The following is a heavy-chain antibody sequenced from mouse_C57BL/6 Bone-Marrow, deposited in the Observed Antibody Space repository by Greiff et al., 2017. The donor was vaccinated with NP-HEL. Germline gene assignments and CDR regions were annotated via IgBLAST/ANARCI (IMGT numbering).Heavy chain of an antibody. J-gene: IGHJ1*03. Sequence: VQLKESGPGMVKPSQSLSLTCTVTGYSITSGYDWHWIRHFPGNKLEWMGYISYSGSTNYNPSLKSRISITHDTSKNHFFLTLNSVTTEDTATYYCARREATVNWYFDVWGTGTTVTVSS. CDR3: ARREATVNWYFDV. V-gene: IGHV3-1*01. CDR2: ISYSGST. D-gene: IGHD1-1*01. CDR1: GYSITSGYD.